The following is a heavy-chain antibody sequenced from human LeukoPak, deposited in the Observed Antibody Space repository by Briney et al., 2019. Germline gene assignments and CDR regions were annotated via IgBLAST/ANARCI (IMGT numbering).Heavy chain of an antibody. CDR1: GFTFGDYA. J-gene: IGHJ4*02. V-gene: IGHV3-49*04. CDR3: MVDCSSTSCYDY. D-gene: IGHD2-2*01. Sequence: GGSLRLSCTASGFTFGDYAMGWVRQAPGKGLEWVGFIRSKAYGGTTEYAASVKGRFTISRDDSKSIAYLQMNSLKTEDTAVYYCMVDCSSTSCYDYWGQGTLVTVSS. CDR2: IRSKAYGGTT.